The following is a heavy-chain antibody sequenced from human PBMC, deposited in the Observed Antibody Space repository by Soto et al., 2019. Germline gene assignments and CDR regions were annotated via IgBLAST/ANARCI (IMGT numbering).Heavy chain of an antibody. Sequence: EVQLLESGGGLEQPGGSLRLSCAASGFTFNNYAMTWVSQAPGKGLEWASAISGGGDTTSYADSVKGRFTVSRDGSKNTLYLQMSSLRAEDTALYYCAKGRGGSGSLTPRVDFWGQGTLVTVSS. V-gene: IGHV3-23*01. CDR3: AKGRGGSGSLTPRVDF. CDR2: ISGGGDTT. CDR1: GFTFNNYA. J-gene: IGHJ4*02. D-gene: IGHD3-10*01.